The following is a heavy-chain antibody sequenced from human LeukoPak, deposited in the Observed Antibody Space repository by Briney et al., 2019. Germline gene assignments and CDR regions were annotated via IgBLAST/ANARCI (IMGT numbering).Heavy chain of an antibody. CDR3: ATHAGTEYGGIDY. D-gene: IGHD4-23*01. J-gene: IGHJ4*02. CDR2: IIPIFGTA. Sequence: ASVKVSCKASGGTFSSYAISWVRQAPGQGLEWMGGIIPIFGTANYAQKFQGRVTITTDESTSTAYMELSSLRSEDTAVYYCATHAGTEYGGIDYWGQGTLVTVSS. CDR1: GGTFSSYA. V-gene: IGHV1-69*05.